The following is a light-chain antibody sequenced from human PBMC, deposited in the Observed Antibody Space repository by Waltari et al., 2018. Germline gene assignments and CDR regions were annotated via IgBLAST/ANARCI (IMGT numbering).Light chain of an antibody. CDR1: QDIRND. CDR3: LQHNSYPLT. V-gene: IGKV1-17*01. J-gene: IGKJ4*01. CDR2: AAS. Sequence: DIQMTQSPSSLSASVRDRVTITCRASQDIRNDLNWYQQKPGKAPKRLIYAASTLPSGVPSRFSGSGSGTEFTLIISSLQPEDFATYYCLQHNSYPLTFGGGTKVEI.